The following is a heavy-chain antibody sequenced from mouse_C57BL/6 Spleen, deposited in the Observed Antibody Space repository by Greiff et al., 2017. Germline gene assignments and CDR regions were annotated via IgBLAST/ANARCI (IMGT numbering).Heavy chain of an antibody. D-gene: IGHD1-1*01. CDR3: AREDYYGSPYFDY. CDR2: IYPSDSET. J-gene: IGHJ2*01. CDR1: GYTFTSYW. V-gene: IGHV1-61*01. Sequence: VQLQQPGAELVRPGSSVKLSCKASGYTFTSYWMDWVKQRPGQGLEWIGNIYPSDSETHYNQKFKDKATLTVDKSSSTAYMQLSSLTSEDSAVYYCAREDYYGSPYFDYWGQGTTLTVSS.